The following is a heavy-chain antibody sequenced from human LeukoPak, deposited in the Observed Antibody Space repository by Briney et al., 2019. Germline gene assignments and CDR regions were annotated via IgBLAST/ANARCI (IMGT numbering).Heavy chain of an antibody. CDR3: ARDIDGNFDY. Sequence: SETLSLTCAVSGYSISSGYSWGWIRQPPGKGLEWIGSIYHSGNTYSNPSLRSRVTISVDTSENRFSLKLSSVTAADAAVYYCARDIDGNFDYWGQGTLVIVSS. J-gene: IGHJ4*02. V-gene: IGHV4-38-2*02. CDR1: GYSISSGYS. CDR2: IYHSGNT. D-gene: IGHD5-24*01.